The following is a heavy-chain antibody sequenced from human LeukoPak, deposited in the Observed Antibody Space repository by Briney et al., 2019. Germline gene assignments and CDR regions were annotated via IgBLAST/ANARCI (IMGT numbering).Heavy chain of an antibody. CDR2: ISSDGTTT. CDR3: ARATIGTMSAAFDM. CDR1: GFTFSNYW. J-gene: IGHJ3*02. Sequence: GGSLRLSCAASGFTFSNYWMHWVRQAPGKGLVRVSCISSDGTTTSYADSVKGRLTISRDNAKNTLYLQMSSLSAEETAVYYCARATIGTMSAAFDMWGQGTMVTASS. D-gene: IGHD1-1*01. V-gene: IGHV3-74*01.